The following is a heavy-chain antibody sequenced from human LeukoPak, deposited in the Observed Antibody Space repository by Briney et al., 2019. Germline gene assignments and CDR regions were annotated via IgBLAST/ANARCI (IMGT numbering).Heavy chain of an antibody. D-gene: IGHD1-26*01. J-gene: IGHJ4*02. V-gene: IGHV3-7*01. CDR3: ARDEVGGSYAY. Sequence: GGSLRLSCAASGLTFDDYGMSWVRQAPGKGLEWVANIKEDGSKKDYVDSVKGRFTISRDNAKNSLYLQMNSLRAEDTAVYYCARDEVGGSYAYWGQGTLVTVSS. CDR2: IKEDGSKK. CDR1: GLTFDDYG.